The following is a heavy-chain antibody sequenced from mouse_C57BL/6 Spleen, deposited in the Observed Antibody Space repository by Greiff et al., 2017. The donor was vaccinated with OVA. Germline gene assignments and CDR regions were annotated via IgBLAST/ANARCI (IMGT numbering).Heavy chain of an antibody. CDR2: IYPGSGST. J-gene: IGHJ2*01. CDR3: AREGANTDVDY. Sequence: VQLQQSGAELVKPGASVKMSCKASGYTFTSYWITWVKQRPGQGLEWIGDIYPGSGSTNYNEKFKSKATLTVDTSSSTAYMQLSSLTSEDSAVYYCAREGANTDVDYWGQGTTLTVSA. D-gene: IGHD4-1*01. CDR1: GYTFTSYW. V-gene: IGHV1-55*01.